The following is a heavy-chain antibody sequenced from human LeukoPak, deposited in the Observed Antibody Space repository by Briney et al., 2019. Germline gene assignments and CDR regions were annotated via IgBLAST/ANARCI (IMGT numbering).Heavy chain of an antibody. CDR3: ARDNPYSNYLDY. Sequence: SETLSLTCTVSGGSISSSSYYWGWIRQPPGKGLEWIGSIYYSGSTYYNPSLKSRVTISVDTSKNQFSLKLSSVTAADTAVYYCARDNPYSNYLDYWGQGTLVTVSS. CDR1: GGSISSSSYY. J-gene: IGHJ4*02. CDR2: IYYSGST. D-gene: IGHD4-11*01. V-gene: IGHV4-39*07.